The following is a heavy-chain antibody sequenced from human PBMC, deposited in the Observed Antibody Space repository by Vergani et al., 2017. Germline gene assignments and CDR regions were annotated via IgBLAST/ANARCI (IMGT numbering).Heavy chain of an antibody. CDR3: ARVVSGLWQWLPPYFDY. CDR2: IYYSGST. Sequence: QLQLQESGPGLVKPSETLSLTCTVSGGSISSSSYYWGWIRQPPGKGLEWIGSIYYSGSTYYNPSLKSRVTISVDTSKNQFSLKLGSVTAADTAVYYCARVVSGLWQWLPPYFDYWGQGTLVTVSS. V-gene: IGHV4-39*07. CDR1: GGSISSSSYY. J-gene: IGHJ4*02. D-gene: IGHD6-19*01.